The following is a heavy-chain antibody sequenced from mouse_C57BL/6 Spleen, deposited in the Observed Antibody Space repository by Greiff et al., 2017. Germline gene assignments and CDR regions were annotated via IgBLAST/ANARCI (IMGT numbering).Heavy chain of an antibody. CDR2: IYPGDGDT. J-gene: IGHJ4*01. CDR1: GYAFSSSW. V-gene: IGHV1-82*01. CDR3: ARKTGYAMDY. Sequence: LQESGPELVKPGASVKISCKASGYAFSSSWMNWVKQRPGKGLEWIGRIYPGDGDTNYNGKFKGKATLTADKSSSTAYMQLSSLTSEDSAVYFCARKTGYAMDYWGQGTSVTVSS.